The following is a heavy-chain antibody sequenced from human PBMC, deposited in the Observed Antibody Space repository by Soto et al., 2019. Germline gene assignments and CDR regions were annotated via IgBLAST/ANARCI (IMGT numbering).Heavy chain of an antibody. J-gene: IGHJ3*02. CDR1: GGTFSSYA. CDR3: ARRRLGAFDI. CDR2: IIPIFGTA. Sequence: QVQPVQSGAEVKKPGSSVKVSCKASGGTFSSYAISWVRQAPGQGLEWMGGIIPIFGTANYAQKIQGRVTLTADESTSTADMELSRLRSEDTAVYDCARRRLGAFDIWGQGTMVTVSS. V-gene: IGHV1-69*01.